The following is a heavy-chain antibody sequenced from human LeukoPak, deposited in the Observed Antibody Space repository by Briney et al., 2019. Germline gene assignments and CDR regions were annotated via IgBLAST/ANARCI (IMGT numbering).Heavy chain of an antibody. V-gene: IGHV3-7*01. J-gene: IGHJ6*03. CDR2: IKQDGSEK. CDR3: ARVIAVAGGTMDV. D-gene: IGHD6-19*01. CDR1: GFTFSSYW. Sequence: GGSLILSCAASGFTFSSYWMSWVRQAPGKGLEWVANIKQDGSEKYYVDSVKGRFTISRDNAKNSLYVQMNSLRAEDTAVYYCARVIAVAGGTMDVWGKGTTVTVSS.